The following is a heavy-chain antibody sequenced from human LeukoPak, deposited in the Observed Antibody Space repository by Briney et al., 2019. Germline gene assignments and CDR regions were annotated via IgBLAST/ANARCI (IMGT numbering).Heavy chain of an antibody. V-gene: IGHV3-66*01. CDR3: ARGVEAALDY. J-gene: IGHJ4*02. Sequence: GGSLRLSCAASGFTVSSNYMSWVRQAPGKGLEWVSVIYSGGSTYYADAVKGRFTISRDNSKNTLYLKMNSRGAEATAFYYCARGVEAALDYWGQGTLVTVSS. CDR1: GFTVSSNY. D-gene: IGHD6-13*01. CDR2: IYSGGST.